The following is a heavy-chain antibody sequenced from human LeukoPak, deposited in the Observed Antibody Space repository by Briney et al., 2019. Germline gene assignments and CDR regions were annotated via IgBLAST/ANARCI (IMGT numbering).Heavy chain of an antibody. Sequence: ASVKVSCKPSGYTFTDYYLHWVRQAPGQGLEWMGWINPNSGGTNYAQNFQGRVTMTRDTSVSTAYVDLSRLGSDDTAVYYCARTPVTIIRGVIEDGMDVWGQGTTVTVSS. V-gene: IGHV1-2*02. CDR2: INPNSGGT. D-gene: IGHD3-10*01. CDR1: GYTFTDYY. CDR3: ARTPVTIIRGVIEDGMDV. J-gene: IGHJ6*02.